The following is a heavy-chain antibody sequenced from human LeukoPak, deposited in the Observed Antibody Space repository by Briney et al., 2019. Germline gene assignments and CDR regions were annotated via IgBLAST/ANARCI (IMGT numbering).Heavy chain of an antibody. V-gene: IGHV4-39*01. CDR1: GGSISSSNYY. CDR3: ARRWVPYSSSWSNAGYFQH. J-gene: IGHJ1*01. D-gene: IGHD6-13*01. Sequence: SETLSLTCTISGGSISSSNYYWGWTRQPPGKGLEWFGSISYSGGTAYNPSLRSRVTISIDTSKNQFSLKLNSVTAADTAVYYCARRWVPYSSSWSNAGYFQHWGQGTLVTVSS. CDR2: ISYSGGT.